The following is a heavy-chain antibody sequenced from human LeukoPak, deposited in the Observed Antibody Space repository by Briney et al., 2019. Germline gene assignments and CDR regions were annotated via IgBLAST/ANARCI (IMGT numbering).Heavy chain of an antibody. CDR3: ARSQGTMTSPFDY. J-gene: IGHJ4*02. V-gene: IGHV3-53*01. Sequence: PGGSLRLSCAASGFTVSSNYMSWVRQAPGKGLEWVSVIFSVGSTYYADSVKGRFTISRDNANNSLYLQMNSLRAEDTAVYYCARSQGTMTSPFDYWGRGALVTISS. D-gene: IGHD3-22*01. CDR1: GFTVSSNY. CDR2: IFSVGST.